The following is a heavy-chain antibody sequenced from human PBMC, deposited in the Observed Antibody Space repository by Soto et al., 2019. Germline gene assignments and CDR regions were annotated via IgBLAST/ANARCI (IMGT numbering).Heavy chain of an antibody. CDR2: INHSGST. CDR1: GGSFSGYY. J-gene: IGHJ4*02. D-gene: IGHD3-3*01. V-gene: IGHV4-34*01. Sequence: SETLSLTCAVYGGSFSGYYWSWIRQPPGKGLEWIGEINHSGSTNYNPSLKSRVTISVDTSKNQFSLKLSSVTAADTAVYYCARGGRGDFWSGYLGPFFDYWGQGTLVTVSS. CDR3: ARGGRGDFWSGYLGPFFDY.